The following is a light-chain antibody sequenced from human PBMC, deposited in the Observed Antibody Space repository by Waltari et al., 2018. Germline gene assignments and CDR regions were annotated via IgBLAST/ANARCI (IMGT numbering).Light chain of an antibody. CDR2: GNR. J-gene: IGLJ2*01. CDR1: XXXXXXGDD. Sequence: QSVLTQPPSVSGAPEQRVTISCXXXXXXXXXGDDVHWYQQLPGTAPKPLIYGNRHRPSGVPDRFSGSKSGTSASLAITGLQSEDEADYYCQSYDSSLSGSVFGGGTKLTVL. V-gene: IGLV1-40*01. CDR3: QSYDSSLSGSV.